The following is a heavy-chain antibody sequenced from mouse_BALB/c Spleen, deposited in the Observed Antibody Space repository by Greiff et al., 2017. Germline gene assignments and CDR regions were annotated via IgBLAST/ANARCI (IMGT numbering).Heavy chain of an antibody. J-gene: IGHJ4*01. D-gene: IGHD2-14*01. Sequence: EVKLMESGGDLVKPGGSLKLSCAASGFTFSSYGMSWVRQTPDKRLEWVATISSGGSYTYYPDSVKGRFTISRDNAKNTLYLQMSSLKSEDTAMYYCARPYRYDDAMDYWGQGTSGTVPS. CDR3: ARPYRYDDAMDY. V-gene: IGHV5-6*01. CDR2: ISSGGSYT. CDR1: GFTFSSYG.